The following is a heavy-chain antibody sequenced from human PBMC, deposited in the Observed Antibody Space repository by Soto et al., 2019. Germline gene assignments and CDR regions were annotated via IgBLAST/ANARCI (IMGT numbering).Heavy chain of an antibody. CDR3: ARDPTAGDY. CDR1: GFTFGSHT. CDR2: ITSSGET. Sequence: EVQLVESGGGLFKPGGSLRLSCAASGFTFGSHTMNWVRQAPGEGLEWVSSITSSGETYYADSVEGRFTISRDNAKSSLYLRLNSLRVEDTAVYYCARDPTAGDYWGQGTLVTVSS. D-gene: IGHD5-18*01. V-gene: IGHV3-21*02. J-gene: IGHJ4*02.